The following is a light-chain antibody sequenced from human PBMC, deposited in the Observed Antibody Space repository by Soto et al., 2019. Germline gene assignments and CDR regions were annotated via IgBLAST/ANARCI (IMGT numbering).Light chain of an antibody. V-gene: IGKV1-6*01. CDR1: QGIRND. CDR3: LQDYDYPLT. J-gene: IGKJ4*01. CDR2: AAS. Sequence: AIQMTQSPSSLSASVGDRVTITCRASQGIRNDLGWYQQKPGKAPKLLIYAASTLQSGVASRFSGSGSGTDFTLTIGSLQPEDFATYYCLQDYDYPLTFGGGTKVEIK.